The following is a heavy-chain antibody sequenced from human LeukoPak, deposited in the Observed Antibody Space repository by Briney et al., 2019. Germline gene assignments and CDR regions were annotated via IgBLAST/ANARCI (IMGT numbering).Heavy chain of an antibody. CDR3: AKDSSGTSVTPKWFDS. D-gene: IGHD4-11*01. CDR2: ISYDGSNK. CDR1: GFTFSSYG. V-gene: IGHV3-30*18. J-gene: IGHJ5*01. Sequence: GRSLRLSCAASGFTFSSYGMHWVRQAPGKGLEWVAVISYDGSNKYYADSVKGRLTISRDNSKNTLYLQMNSLRGEDTAVYYCAKDSSGTSVTPKWFDSWGQGTLVTVSS.